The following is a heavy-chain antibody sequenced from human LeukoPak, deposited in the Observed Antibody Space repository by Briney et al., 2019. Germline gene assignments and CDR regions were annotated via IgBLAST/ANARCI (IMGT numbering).Heavy chain of an antibody. Sequence: GGSLRLSCAASGFTFSNYGMSWVRQAPGKGLQWVSDISGSGGTTYYADSVKGRFTISRDNSKNTLYLQMNSLRAEDTAVYYCARDHAMIVVVIHFDYWGQGTLVTVSS. CDR1: GFTFSNYG. J-gene: IGHJ4*02. CDR2: ISGSGGTT. V-gene: IGHV3-23*01. CDR3: ARDHAMIVVVIHFDY. D-gene: IGHD3-22*01.